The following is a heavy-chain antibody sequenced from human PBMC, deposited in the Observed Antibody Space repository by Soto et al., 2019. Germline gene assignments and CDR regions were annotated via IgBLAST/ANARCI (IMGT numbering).Heavy chain of an antibody. Sequence: SETLSLTCAVSGGSISSGGYSWSWIRQPPGKGLEWIGYIYHSGSTYYNPSLKSRVTTSVDRSKNQFSLKLSSVTAADTAVYYCARGGYCSGGSCYLRWFDPWGQGTLVTVSS. CDR2: IYHSGST. V-gene: IGHV4-30-2*01. CDR1: GGSISSGGYS. J-gene: IGHJ5*02. CDR3: ARGGYCSGGSCYLRWFDP. D-gene: IGHD2-15*01.